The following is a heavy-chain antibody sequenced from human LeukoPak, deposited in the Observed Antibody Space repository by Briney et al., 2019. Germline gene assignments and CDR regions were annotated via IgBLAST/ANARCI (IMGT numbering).Heavy chain of an antibody. CDR2: IKQDGSEK. CDR1: GFTFSSYW. J-gene: IGHJ4*02. V-gene: IGHV3-7*03. CDR3: ARGEGQHPDLSGAFVY. Sequence: GGSLRLSCAASGFTFSSYWMSWVRQAPGKGLEWVANIKQDGSEKYYVDSVKGRFTISRDNAKNSLYLQMNSLRAEDTAVYYCARGEGQHPDLSGAFVYWGQGTLVTVSS. D-gene: IGHD3-3*01.